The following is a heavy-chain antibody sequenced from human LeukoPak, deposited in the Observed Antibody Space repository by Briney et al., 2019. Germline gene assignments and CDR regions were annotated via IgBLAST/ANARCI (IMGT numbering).Heavy chain of an antibody. V-gene: IGHV4-59*01. CDR2: IYYSGST. D-gene: IGHD2-2*01. CDR1: GGSISSYY. Sequence: SETLSLTCTVSGGSISSYYWSWIRQPPGKGLEWIGYIYYSGSTNYNPSLKSRVTISVDTSKNQFSLKLSSVTAADTAVYYCARARELYCSSTSCYDAFDIWGQRTMVTVSS. CDR3: ARARELYCSSTSCYDAFDI. J-gene: IGHJ3*02.